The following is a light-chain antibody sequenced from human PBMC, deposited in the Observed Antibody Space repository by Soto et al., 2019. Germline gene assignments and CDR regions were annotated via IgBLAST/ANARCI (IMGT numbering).Light chain of an antibody. CDR2: AAS. Sequence: DIQMTQSPSSVSASVGDRVTITCRASQGINSWLAWYQQKPGKAPKLLISAASSLQSGVPSRFSGSGSGTDFTLTISSLQPEDFATYYCKLAYSVTFTFGGGTKVEIK. CDR3: KLAYSVTFT. V-gene: IGKV1D-12*01. J-gene: IGKJ4*01. CDR1: QGINSW.